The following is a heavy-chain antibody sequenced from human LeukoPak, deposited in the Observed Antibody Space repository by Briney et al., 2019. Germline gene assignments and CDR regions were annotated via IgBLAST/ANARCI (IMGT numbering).Heavy chain of an antibody. J-gene: IGHJ6*03. Sequence: SGGSLRLSCAASGFTFSSYSMNWVRQAPGKGLEWVSSISSSSSYIYYADSVKGRFTISRDNAKNSLYLQMNSLRAEDTAVYYCASDSSVYYYYMDVWGKGTTVTVSS. V-gene: IGHV3-21*01. D-gene: IGHD6-6*01. CDR2: ISSSSSYI. CDR1: GFTFSSYS. CDR3: ASDSSVYYYYMDV.